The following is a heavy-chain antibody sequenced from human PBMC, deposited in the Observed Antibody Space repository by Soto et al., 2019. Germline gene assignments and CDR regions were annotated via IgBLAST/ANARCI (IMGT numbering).Heavy chain of an antibody. CDR3: AHTYSGSSHRLAYYFDY. D-gene: IGHD1-26*01. Sequence: VGAGWIRQPPGKALEWLARIYWDDDKRYSPSLKSRPTITKDTSKNQAALTITNMDPVDTATYYCAHTYSGSSHRLAYYFDYWAEGTLVTVS. J-gene: IGHJ4*02. CDR2: IYWDDDK. CDR1: VG. V-gene: IGHV2-5*02.